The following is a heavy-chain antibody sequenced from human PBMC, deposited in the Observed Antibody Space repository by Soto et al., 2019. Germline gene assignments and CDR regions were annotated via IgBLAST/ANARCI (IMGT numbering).Heavy chain of an antibody. CDR2: IYSGGST. D-gene: IGHD2-2*01. CDR3: ASSVVPADWTYYGMDV. V-gene: IGHV3-53*01. CDR1: GFTVSSNY. J-gene: IGHJ6*02. Sequence: EVQLVESGGGLIQPGGSLRLSCAASGFTVSSNYMSWVRQAPGKGLEWVSVIYSGGSTYYADSVKGRFTISRDNSKNTLYLQMNSLRAEDTAVYYCASSVVPADWTYYGMDVWGQGTTVTVSS.